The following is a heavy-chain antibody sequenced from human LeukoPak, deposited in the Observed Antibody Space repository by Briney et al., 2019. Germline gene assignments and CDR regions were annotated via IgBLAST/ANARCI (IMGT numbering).Heavy chain of an antibody. Sequence: GGPLRLSCAASGFTFSSYSMNWVRQAPGKGLEWVSSISSSSSYIYYADSVKGRFTISRDNAKNSLYLQMNSLRAEDTAVYYCARGTTGTTGRGDYWGQGTLVTVSS. CDR3: ARGTTGTTGRGDY. V-gene: IGHV3-21*01. CDR1: GFTFSSYS. CDR2: ISSSSSYI. D-gene: IGHD1-1*01. J-gene: IGHJ4*02.